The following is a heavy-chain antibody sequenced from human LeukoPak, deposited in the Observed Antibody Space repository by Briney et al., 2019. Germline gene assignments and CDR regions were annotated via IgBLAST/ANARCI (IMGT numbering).Heavy chain of an antibody. D-gene: IGHD3-3*01. CDR2: ISTYTNT. CDR1: GYAFSSFA. Sequence: GASVKVSCKTSGYAFSSFAIAWVRQAPGQGLEWMGWISTYTNTNAAQKFQGRATMTTDTSTSTAYMELTSLRSDDTAVYYCARCYDFWTGYFDYWGQGTRVTVSS. CDR3: ARCYDFWTGYFDY. V-gene: IGHV1-18*01. J-gene: IGHJ4*02.